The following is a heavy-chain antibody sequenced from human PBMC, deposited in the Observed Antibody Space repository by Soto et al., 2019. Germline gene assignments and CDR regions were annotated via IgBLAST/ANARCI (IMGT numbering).Heavy chain of an antibody. V-gene: IGHV3-30*18. J-gene: IGHJ6*02. CDR3: AKDTRNIVVVPAAMMYYYGMDV. D-gene: IGHD2-2*01. CDR1: GFTFSSYG. CDR2: ISYDGSNK. Sequence: QVQLVESGGGVVQPGRSLRLSCAASGFTFSSYGMHWVRQAPGKGLEWVAVISYDGSNKYYADSVKGRFTISRDNSKNPLYLQMNNVKAEDTAVYYCAKDTRNIVVVPAAMMYYYGMDVWGQGTTVTVSS.